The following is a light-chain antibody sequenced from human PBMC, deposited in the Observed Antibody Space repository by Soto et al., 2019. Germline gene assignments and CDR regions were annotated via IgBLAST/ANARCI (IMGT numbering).Light chain of an antibody. J-gene: IGKJ1*01. CDR3: QQYGSS. Sequence: EIVLTQSPGTLSLSPGERATLSCRASQSVSSTYLAWYQQQPGQAPRLLIYGASRRATGIPDRFSGSGSGTDFTLTISRLEPEDFAVYYCQQYGSSFGQGTKVDIK. V-gene: IGKV3-20*01. CDR2: GAS. CDR1: QSVSSTY.